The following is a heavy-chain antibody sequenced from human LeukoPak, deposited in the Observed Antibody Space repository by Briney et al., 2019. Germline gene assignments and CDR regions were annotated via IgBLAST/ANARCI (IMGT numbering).Heavy chain of an antibody. J-gene: IGHJ5*02. CDR2: IYTSGST. CDR3: ARVVGYCSGGSCYTRWFDP. Sequence: PSETLSLTCTVSGGSISSYYWSWIRQPAGKGLEWIGRIYTSGSTNYNPSLKSRVTMSVDTSKNQFSLKLSSVTAADTAVYYCARVVGYCSGGSCYTRWFDPWGQGTLVTVSS. D-gene: IGHD2-15*01. V-gene: IGHV4-4*07. CDR1: GGSISSYY.